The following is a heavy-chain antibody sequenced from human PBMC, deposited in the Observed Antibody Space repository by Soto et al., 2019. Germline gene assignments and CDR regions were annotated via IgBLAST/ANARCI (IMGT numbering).Heavy chain of an antibody. J-gene: IGHJ6*03. Sequence: EVQLVESGGGLVQPGGSLRLSCAASGFTVSSNYMSWVRQAPGKGLEWVSVIYSGGSTYYADSVKGRFTISRDNSKNTLYLQMNSLRAEDTAVYYCARESGWQLSPYYYYYMDVWGKGTTVTVSS. CDR3: ARESGWQLSPYYYYYMDV. D-gene: IGHD6-6*01. CDR2: IYSGGST. V-gene: IGHV3-66*01. CDR1: GFTVSSNY.